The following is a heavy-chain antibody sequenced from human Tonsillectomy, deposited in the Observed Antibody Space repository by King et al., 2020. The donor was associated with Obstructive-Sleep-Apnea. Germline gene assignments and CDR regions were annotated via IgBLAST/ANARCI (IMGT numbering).Heavy chain of an antibody. CDR2: ISSSSSYI. J-gene: IGHJ6*02. CDR1: GFTFSSYS. D-gene: IGHD3-10*01. V-gene: IGHV3-21*01. Sequence: VQLVESGGGLVKPGGSLRLSCAASGFTFSSYSMNWVRQAPGKGLEWVSSISSSSSYIYYADSVKGRFTISRDNAKNSLYLQMNSLRAEDTAVYYCARVPPRRYYYGSGSYYNGYYGMDVWGQGTTVTVSS. CDR3: ARVPPRRYYYGSGSYYNGYYGMDV.